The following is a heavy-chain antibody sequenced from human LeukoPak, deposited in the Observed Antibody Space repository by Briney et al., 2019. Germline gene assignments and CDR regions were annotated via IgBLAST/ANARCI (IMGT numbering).Heavy chain of an antibody. D-gene: IGHD6-19*01. CDR2: IYHSGST. V-gene: IGHV4-38-2*02. CDR1: GYSISSGYY. J-gene: IGHJ4*02. Sequence: PSETLSLTCTVSGYSISSGYYWGWIRQPPGKGLEWIGSIYHSGSTYYNPSLKSRVTMSVDMSKNQFSLKLSSVTAADTAVYYCARDMNSGWSVGWVYWGQGTLVTVSS. CDR3: ARDMNSGWSVGWVY.